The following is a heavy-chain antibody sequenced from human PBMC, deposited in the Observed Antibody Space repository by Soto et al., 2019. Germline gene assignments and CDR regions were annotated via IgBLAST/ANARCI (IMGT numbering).Heavy chain of an antibody. V-gene: IGHV3-21*01. CDR3: ARDAIEYSSSPSSH. Sequence: LRLSCAASGFTFSSYSMNWVRQAPGKGLEWVSSISSSSSYIYYADSVKGRFTISRDNAKNSLYLQMNSLRAEDTAVYYCARDAIEYSSSPSSHWGQGTLVTVSS. CDR2: ISSSSSYI. D-gene: IGHD6-6*01. J-gene: IGHJ4*02. CDR1: GFTFSSYS.